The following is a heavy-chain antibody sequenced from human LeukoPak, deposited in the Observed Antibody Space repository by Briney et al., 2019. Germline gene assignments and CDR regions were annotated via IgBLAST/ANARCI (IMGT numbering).Heavy chain of an antibody. V-gene: IGHV3-23*01. CDR2: ISASGGTT. CDR1: GFTFSTYA. CDR3: ANGDDR. Sequence: GGSLRLSCAASGFTFSTYAMSWVRQAPGKGLEWVSAISASGGTTYYADSVKGRFTISRDNSKNTLYLQTNSLRAEVPALYYCANGDDRWGQGPLVTVSS. J-gene: IGHJ5*02.